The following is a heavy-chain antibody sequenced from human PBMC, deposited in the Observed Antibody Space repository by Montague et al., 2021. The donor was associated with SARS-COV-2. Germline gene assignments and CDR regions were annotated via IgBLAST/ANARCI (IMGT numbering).Heavy chain of an antibody. V-gene: IGHV3-23*01. D-gene: IGHD3-22*01. CDR2: ISGSGGTT. J-gene: IGHJ4*02. CDR3: AKAHYYGSSGYYF. Sequence: SLRLSCAASGFTFSYCAMSWVRQAPRKGLEWVSTISGSGGTTYYADSVKGRFTISRDNSKNTLYLRMNSLRAEDTAVYYCAKAHYYGSSGYYFWGQGTLVTVSS. CDR1: GFTFSYCA.